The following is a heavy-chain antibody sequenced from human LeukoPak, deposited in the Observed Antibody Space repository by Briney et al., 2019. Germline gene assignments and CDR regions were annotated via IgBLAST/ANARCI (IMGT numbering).Heavy chain of an antibody. Sequence: PSETLSPTCTVSGGSISSYYWSWLRQPPGKGLEWIGYIYYSGSTNYNPSLKSRVTISVDTSKNQFSLKLSSVTAADTAVYYCATRPLGAGDFDYWGQGTLVSVSS. CDR3: ATRPLGAGDFDY. D-gene: IGHD6-19*01. V-gene: IGHV4-59*01. J-gene: IGHJ4*02. CDR2: IYYSGST. CDR1: GGSISSYY.